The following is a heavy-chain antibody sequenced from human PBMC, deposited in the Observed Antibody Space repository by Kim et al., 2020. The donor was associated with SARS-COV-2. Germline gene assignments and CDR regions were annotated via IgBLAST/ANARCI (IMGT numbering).Heavy chain of an antibody. J-gene: IGHJ3*02. Sequence: SETLSLTCAVYGGSFSGYYWSWIRQPPGKGLEWIGEINHSGSTNYNPSLKSRVTISVDTSKNQFSLKLSSVTAADTAVYYCARGRVGYNPPIAFDIWGQGTMVTVSS. CDR1: GGSFSGYY. CDR3: ARGRVGYNPPIAFDI. D-gene: IGHD5-12*01. CDR2: INHSGST. V-gene: IGHV4-34*01.